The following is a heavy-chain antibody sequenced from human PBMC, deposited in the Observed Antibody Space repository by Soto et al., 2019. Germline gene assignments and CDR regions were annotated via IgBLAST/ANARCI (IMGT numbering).Heavy chain of an antibody. V-gene: IGHV3-11*01. CDR1: GFTLSDYY. CDR2: ISSSGSTI. J-gene: IGHJ6*03. CDR3: ARNYYYYYMDV. Sequence: GGSLRLSCAASGFTLSDYYMSWIRQAPGKGLEWVSYISSSGSTIYYADSVKGRFTISRDNAKNSLYLQMNSLRAEDTAMYYCARNYYYYYMDVWGKGTTVTVSS.